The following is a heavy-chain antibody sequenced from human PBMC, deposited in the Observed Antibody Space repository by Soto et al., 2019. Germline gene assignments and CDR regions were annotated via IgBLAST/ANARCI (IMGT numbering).Heavy chain of an antibody. Sequence: XESLSLTCVASGFTFNKHALAWVRQAPGKGLEWVSAISGSGSSTYDSDSVKGRFTISRDNSNNTLYLQMNSLRAEDTAIYYCARKTGVITVISAFDHWGQGTPVTVSS. J-gene: IGHJ4*02. CDR1: GFTFNKHA. D-gene: IGHD7-27*01. CDR3: ARKTGVITVISAFDH. CDR2: ISGSGSST. V-gene: IGHV3-23*01.